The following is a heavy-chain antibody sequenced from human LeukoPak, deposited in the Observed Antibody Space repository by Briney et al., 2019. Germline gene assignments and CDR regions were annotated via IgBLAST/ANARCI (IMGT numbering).Heavy chain of an antibody. CDR3: AKGDNWTYGDHYYYYMDV. J-gene: IGHJ6*03. D-gene: IGHD1-7*01. Sequence: GGSLRLSCAPSGFTFSRYAMTWVPDAPEEGLEWVSAISGRGSSTHYADPVKGRFTISRDNSKNTLYLQMHRLRDEDTAVYYCAKGDNWTYGDHYYYYMDVWGKGTTVTASS. CDR1: GFTFSRYA. CDR2: ISGRGSST. V-gene: IGHV3-23*01.